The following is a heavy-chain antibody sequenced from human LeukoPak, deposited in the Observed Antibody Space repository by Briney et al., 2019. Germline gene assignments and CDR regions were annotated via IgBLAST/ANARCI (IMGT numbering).Heavy chain of an antibody. Sequence: GGSLRLSCAASGFTFSNYAMSWVRQAPGKGLEWVSAMSAGGSSTWYADSVEGRLTISRDNSKNTLFLQMNSLRAEDTAVYYCAKDLYDSSGSRYDYWGQGTLVTVSS. CDR2: MSAGGSST. CDR1: GFTFSNYA. CDR3: AKDLYDSSGSRYDY. V-gene: IGHV3-23*01. J-gene: IGHJ4*02. D-gene: IGHD3-22*01.